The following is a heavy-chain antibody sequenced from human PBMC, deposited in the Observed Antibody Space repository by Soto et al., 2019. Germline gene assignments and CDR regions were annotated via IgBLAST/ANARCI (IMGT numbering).Heavy chain of an antibody. CDR3: AGKRCIGHCLTLDP. CDR2: INTNNGNT. Sequence: QVQLVQSGAEVEEPGASVRVSCKASGYTFTNYGITWVRQAPGQGLEWMGWINTNNGNTKYEQKFQDRVNITRDTSTSAAYLELTSLRSDDTAVYYCAGKRCIGHCLTLDPWGQGTLVIVST. J-gene: IGHJ5*02. D-gene: IGHD2-21*02. CDR1: GYTFTNYG. V-gene: IGHV1-18*01.